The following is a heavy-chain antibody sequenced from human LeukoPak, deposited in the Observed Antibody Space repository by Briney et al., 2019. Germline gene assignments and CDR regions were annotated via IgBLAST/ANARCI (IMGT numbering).Heavy chain of an antibody. D-gene: IGHD5-24*01. CDR3: ARIQTMATISDGMDV. Sequence: SGPALVKPTQTLTLTCTFSGFSLSTSGMCVSWIRQPPGKALEWLARIDWDDDKYYSTSLKTRLTISKDTSKNQVVLTMTNMDPVDTATYYCARIQTMATISDGMDVWGQGTTVTVSS. V-gene: IGHV2-70*11. CDR2: IDWDDDK. CDR1: GFSLSTSGMC. J-gene: IGHJ6*02.